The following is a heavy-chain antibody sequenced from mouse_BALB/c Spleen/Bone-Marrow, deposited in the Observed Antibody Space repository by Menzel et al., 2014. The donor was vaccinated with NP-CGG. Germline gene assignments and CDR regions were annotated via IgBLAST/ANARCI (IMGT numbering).Heavy chain of an antibody. V-gene: IGHV1-34*01. CDR2: IYPYSGAT. CDR1: GYSFTGYY. Sequence: EVQLQQSGPELVKPGASVKISCKASGYSFTGYYMHWVKQSHVKSLEWIGRIYPYSGATDYNQNFKDKASLTVDKSSSTAYMELHSLTSEDSAVYYCAKNYRYDGALDYWGLGASLTVSS. D-gene: IGHD2-14*01. J-gene: IGHJ4*01. CDR3: AKNYRYDGALDY.